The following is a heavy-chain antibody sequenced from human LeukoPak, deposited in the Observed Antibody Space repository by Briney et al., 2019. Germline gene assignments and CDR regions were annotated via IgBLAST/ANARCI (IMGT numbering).Heavy chain of an antibody. CDR3: AREIAYCGGDCQDAFDI. J-gene: IGHJ3*02. V-gene: IGHV4-59*01. CDR2: IYYSGST. CDR1: GGSISSYY. D-gene: IGHD2-21*02. Sequence: SETLSLTCTVSGGSISSYYWSWIRQPPGKGLEWIGYIYYSGSTNYNPSLKSRVTISVDTSKNQFSLKLSSVTAADTAVYYCAREIAYCGGDCQDAFDIWGQGTMVTVSS.